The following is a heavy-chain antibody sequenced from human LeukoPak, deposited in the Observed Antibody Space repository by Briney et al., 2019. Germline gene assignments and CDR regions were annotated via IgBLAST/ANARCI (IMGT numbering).Heavy chain of an antibody. CDR2: SDPENGKT. CDR1: GYIFKEVS. Sequence: ASVKVSCKVAGYIFKEVSMHGVRQPPGKGLEWMGGSDPENGKTVYAQNFQGRVTMTEDTSTDTAYMELTSLTSDDTAIYYCAIDTVYYDPPSYWGQGTLVTVSS. J-gene: IGHJ4*01. CDR3: AIDTVYYDPPSY. D-gene: IGHD3-16*01. V-gene: IGHV1-24*01.